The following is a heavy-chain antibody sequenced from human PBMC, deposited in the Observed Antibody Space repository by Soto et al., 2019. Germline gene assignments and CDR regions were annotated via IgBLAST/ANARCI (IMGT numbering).Heavy chain of an antibody. J-gene: IGHJ6*02. CDR1: GGTFSSYA. V-gene: IGHV1-69*05. D-gene: IGHD6-19*01. CDR3: ARDAIDSSGWYYYYYYGMDV. CDR2: IIPSGGTA. Sequence: SVKVSCKASGGTFSSYAISWVRQAPGQGLEWMGRIIPSGGTASYAQKFQGRVTMTRDESTSTAYMELSSLRSEDTAVYYCARDAIDSSGWYYYYYYGMDVWGQGTTVTVSS.